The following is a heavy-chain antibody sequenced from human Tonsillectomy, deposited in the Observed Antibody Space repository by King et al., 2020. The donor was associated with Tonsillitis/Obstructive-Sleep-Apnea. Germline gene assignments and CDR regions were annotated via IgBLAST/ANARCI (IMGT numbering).Heavy chain of an antibody. D-gene: IGHD3-3*02. J-gene: IGHJ5*02. V-gene: IGHV4-39*01. Sequence: QLQESGPGLVKPSEPLSLTCTVSGGSISSSSYYWGWIRQPPGKGLEWIGSIYYSGSTYYNPSLKSRVTISVDTSKNQFSLKLSSVTAADTAVYYCASFAFSDGWFDPWGQGTLVTVSS. CDR1: GGSISSSSYY. CDR2: IYYSGST. CDR3: ASFAFSDGWFDP.